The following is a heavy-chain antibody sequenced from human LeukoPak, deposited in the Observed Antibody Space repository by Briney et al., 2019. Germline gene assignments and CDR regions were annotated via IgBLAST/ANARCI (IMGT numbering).Heavy chain of an antibody. V-gene: IGHV4-31*03. J-gene: IGHJ3*02. CDR2: IYYSGST. CDR3: ARDIDDCSSTSCQGDAFDI. CDR1: GGSISSGGYY. Sequence: SETLSLTCTVSGGSISSGGYYWSWIRQHPGKGLEWIGYIYYSGSTYYNPSLKSRVTISVDTSKNQSSLKLSSVTAADTAVYYCARDIDDCSSTSCQGDAFDIWGQGTMVTVSS. D-gene: IGHD2-2*01.